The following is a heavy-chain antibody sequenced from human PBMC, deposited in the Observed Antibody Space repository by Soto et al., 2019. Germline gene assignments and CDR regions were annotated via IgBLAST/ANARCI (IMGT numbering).Heavy chain of an antibody. J-gene: IGHJ6*03. CDR3: AFSLYYYYYYMHV. CDR2: ISGSGGST. V-gene: IGHV3-23*01. CDR1: GFTFSSYA. Sequence: LRLSCAASGFTFSSYAMSWVRQAPGKGLEWVSAISGSGGSTYYADSVKGRFTISRDNSKNTLYLQMNSLRAEDTAVYYCAFSLYYYYYYMHVWGKGTTVTVSS.